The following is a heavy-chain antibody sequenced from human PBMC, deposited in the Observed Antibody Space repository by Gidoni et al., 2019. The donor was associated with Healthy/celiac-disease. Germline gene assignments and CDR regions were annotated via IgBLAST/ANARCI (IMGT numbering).Heavy chain of an antibody. CDR2: ISGSGGST. J-gene: IGHJ4*02. CDR1: GFTFSSYA. V-gene: IGHV3-23*01. CDR3: AKGSTVTTVLGYFDY. Sequence: EVQLLESGGGLVQPGGSLRLSCVASGFTFSSYAMSWVRQAPGKGLEWVSAISGSGGSTYYADSVKGRFTISRDNSKNTLYLQMNSLRAEDTAVYYCAKGSTVTTVLGYFDYWGQGTLVTVSS. D-gene: IGHD4-17*01.